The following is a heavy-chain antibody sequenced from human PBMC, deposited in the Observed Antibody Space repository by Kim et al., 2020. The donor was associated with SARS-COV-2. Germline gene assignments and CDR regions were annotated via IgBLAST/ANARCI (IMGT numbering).Heavy chain of an antibody. CDR1: GFTFSSYE. D-gene: IGHD3-22*01. CDR2: ISSSGSTI. J-gene: IGHJ4*02. V-gene: IGHV3-48*03. Sequence: GGSLRLSCAASGFTFSSYEMNWVRQAPGKGLEWVSYISSSGSTIYYADSVKGRFTISRDNAKNSLYLQMNSLRAEDTAVYYCARGYNYYDRGALDYWGQGTLGTVSS. CDR3: ARGYNYYDRGALDY.